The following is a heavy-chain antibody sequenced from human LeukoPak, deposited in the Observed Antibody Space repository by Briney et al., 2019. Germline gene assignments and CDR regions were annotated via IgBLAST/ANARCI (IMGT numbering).Heavy chain of an antibody. V-gene: IGHV3-48*02. CDR1: GFTFSTYS. CDR3: ARNSLGETSMI. CDR2: ISGSGITI. D-gene: IGHD2/OR15-2a*01. J-gene: IGHJ4*02. Sequence: PRGSLRLSCAASGFTFSTYSMYWVRQAPGKGLDWVSYISGSGITIYYADSVKGRFTVSRDNAKHSLYLRMNSLRDEDTAVYYCARNSLGETSMIWGQGTLVTVSS.